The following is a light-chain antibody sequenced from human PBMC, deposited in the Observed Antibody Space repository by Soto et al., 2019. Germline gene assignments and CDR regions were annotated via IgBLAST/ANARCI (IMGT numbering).Light chain of an antibody. CDR3: QHHNSYSEA. CDR1: QTISSW. Sequence: DIQMTQSPSTLSGSVGDRVTITCRASQTISSWLAWYQQKPGKAPKLLIYKASTLKSGVPSRFSGSGSGTECILTISSLQPDDFATYYCQHHNSYSEAFGQGTKVELK. J-gene: IGKJ1*01. V-gene: IGKV1-5*03. CDR2: KAS.